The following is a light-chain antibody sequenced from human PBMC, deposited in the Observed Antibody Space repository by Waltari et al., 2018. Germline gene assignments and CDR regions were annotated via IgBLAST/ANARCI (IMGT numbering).Light chain of an antibody. CDR1: NSDVGNYNL. Sequence: QAALTQPASVSGSPGQSITISCTGSNSDVGNYNLVSWYQKHPGKAPKLILYEVTNRPYGIYDRFSGCNTGYTASLTIAGLQAEDEADYYCCSYAGSWIWVFGGGTELTVL. CDR3: CSYAGSWIWV. CDR2: EVT. J-gene: IGLJ3*02. V-gene: IGLV2-23*02.